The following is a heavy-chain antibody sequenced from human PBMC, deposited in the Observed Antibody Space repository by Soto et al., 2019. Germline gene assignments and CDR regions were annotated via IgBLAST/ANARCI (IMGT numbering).Heavy chain of an antibody. CDR3: AKDLRGNYVGYFDR. Sequence: SETLSLTCTVSGGSISSSSYYWGWIRQPPGKGLEWIGSIYYSGSTYYNPSLKSRVTISVDTSKNQFSLKLSSVTAADTAVYYCAKDLRGNYVGYFDRWGQGTLVTVSS. V-gene: IGHV4-39*02. CDR2: IYYSGST. CDR1: GGSISSSSYY. J-gene: IGHJ4*02. D-gene: IGHD4-4*01.